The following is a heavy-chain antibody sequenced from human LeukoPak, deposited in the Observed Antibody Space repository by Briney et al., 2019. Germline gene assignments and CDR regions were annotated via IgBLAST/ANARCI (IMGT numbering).Heavy chain of an antibody. D-gene: IGHD2-21*01. CDR3: AKYCGGNCFRYFDS. J-gene: IGHJ4*02. Sequence: GGSLRLTCIVSGFTVSSTLMDWVRQAPGKGLEWVSVIYDDGGTVYADSVKGRFTISRDNSRNTLFMQMNNLGADDTAVYYCAKYCGGNCFRYFDSWGQGTLVTVSS. CDR1: GFTVSSTL. V-gene: IGHV3-53*01. CDR2: IYDDGGT.